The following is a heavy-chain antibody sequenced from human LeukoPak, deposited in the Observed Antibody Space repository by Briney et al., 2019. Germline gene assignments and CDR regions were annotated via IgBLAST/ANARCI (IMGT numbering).Heavy chain of an antibody. CDR2: IKSKTDDGTT. Sequence: GGSLRLSCAAPGFTFSNAWMSWVPKAPGKGLRWVGRIKSKTDDGTTDYAAPVNGRFTISRDNSKSTLYLQMNSLKTEGTAMHYCSGPDFFDTWGQGTLVTVSS. J-gene: IGHJ4*02. V-gene: IGHV3-15*01. D-gene: IGHD3/OR15-3a*01. CDR3: SGPDFFDT. CDR1: GFTFSNAW.